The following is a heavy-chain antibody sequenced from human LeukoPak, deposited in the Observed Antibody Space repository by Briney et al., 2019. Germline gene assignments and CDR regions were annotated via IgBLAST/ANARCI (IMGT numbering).Heavy chain of an antibody. CDR1: GGSISSGSYY. J-gene: IGHJ6*03. CDR3: ARACAAYYYYMDV. D-gene: IGHD2-15*01. V-gene: IGHV4-61*02. Sequence: SQTLSLTCTVSGGSISSGSYYWSWIRQPAGKGLEWIGRIYTSGSTNYNPSLKSRVTISVDTSKNQFSLKLSSVTAADTAVYYCARACAAYYYYMDVWGKGTTVTVSS. CDR2: IYTSGST.